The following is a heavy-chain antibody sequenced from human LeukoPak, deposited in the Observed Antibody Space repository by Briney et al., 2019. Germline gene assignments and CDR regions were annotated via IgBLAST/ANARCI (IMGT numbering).Heavy chain of an antibody. CDR2: IYSGGST. CDR3: AKDVWWSVS. V-gene: IGHV3-53*01. CDR1: GFTVNSNY. D-gene: IGHD2-8*02. Sequence: GGSLRLSCAASGFTVNSNYMSWVRQAPGKGLEWVSVIYSGGSTYYADSVKGRFTISRDNSKNILYLQMSSLRAEDTAIYYCAKDVWWSVSWGQGTLVTVSS. J-gene: IGHJ5*02.